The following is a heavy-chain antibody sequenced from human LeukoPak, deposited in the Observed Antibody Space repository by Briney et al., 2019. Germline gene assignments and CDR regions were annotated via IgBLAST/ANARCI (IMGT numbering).Heavy chain of an antibody. D-gene: IGHD1-7*01. Sequence: GGSLRLSCAASGFTFSSYWMHWVRHAPGKGLVAVSYISGDGSSTTYADSVKGRFTISRDNAKNTLDLHMNSLRAEDTAVYYCARGGWGTAIDYWAQGTLVTVSS. CDR2: ISGDGSST. V-gene: IGHV3-74*01. CDR1: GFTFSSYW. CDR3: ARGGWGTAIDY. J-gene: IGHJ4*02.